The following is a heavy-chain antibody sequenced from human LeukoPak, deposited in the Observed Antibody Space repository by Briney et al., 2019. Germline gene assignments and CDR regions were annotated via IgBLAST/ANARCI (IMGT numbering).Heavy chain of an antibody. V-gene: IGHV1-69*13. CDR3: AREGAVDAFDI. J-gene: IGHJ3*02. CDR2: IIPIFGTA. Sequence: GASVKVSCKASGGTFSSYAISWVRQAPGQGLEWMGGIIPIFGTANYAQKFQGRVTITADESTSTAYMELSSLRSENTAVYYCAREGAVDAFDIWGQGTMVTVSS. D-gene: IGHD4/OR15-4a*01. CDR1: GGTFSSYA.